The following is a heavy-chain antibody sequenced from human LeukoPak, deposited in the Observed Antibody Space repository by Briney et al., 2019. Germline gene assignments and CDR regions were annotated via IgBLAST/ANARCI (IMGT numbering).Heavy chain of an antibody. Sequence: SETLSLTCAVYGGSFSGYYWSWIRQPPGKGLEWIGEINHSGSTNYNPSLKSRVTISVDTSKNQFSLKLSSVTAADTAVYYCARGDYYAGYYFDYWGQGTLVTVSS. D-gene: IGHD1-26*01. J-gene: IGHJ4*02. CDR3: ARGDYYAGYYFDY. CDR1: GGSFSGYY. CDR2: INHSGST. V-gene: IGHV4-34*01.